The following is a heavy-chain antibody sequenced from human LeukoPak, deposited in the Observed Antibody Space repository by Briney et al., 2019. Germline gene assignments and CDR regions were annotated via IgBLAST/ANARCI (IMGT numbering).Heavy chain of an antibody. CDR1: GGSISSYY. D-gene: IGHD2/OR15-2a*01. CDR3: AARRLYYFDY. V-gene: IGHV4-59*03. CDR2: IYYSGST. Sequence: SETLSLTCTVSGGSISSYYWSWVRQPPGKGLEWIGYIYYSGSTNYNPSLKIRVTISVDTSKNQFSLKLSSVTAADTAVYYCAARRLYYFDYWGQGTLVTVSS. J-gene: IGHJ4*02.